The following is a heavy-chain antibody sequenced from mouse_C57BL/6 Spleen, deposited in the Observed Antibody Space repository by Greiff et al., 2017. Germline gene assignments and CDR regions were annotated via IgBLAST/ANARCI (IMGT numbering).Heavy chain of an antibody. D-gene: IGHD1-1*01. V-gene: IGHV1-64*01. Sequence: VQLQQPGAELVKPGASVKLSCKASGYTLTSYWMHWVKQRPGQGLEWIGMIHPNSGSTNYNEKFKSKATLTVDKSSSTAYMQLSSLTSEDSAVYYCARSSYVGYAMDYWGQGTSVTVSS. CDR3: ARSSYVGYAMDY. CDR2: IHPNSGST. J-gene: IGHJ4*01. CDR1: GYTLTSYW.